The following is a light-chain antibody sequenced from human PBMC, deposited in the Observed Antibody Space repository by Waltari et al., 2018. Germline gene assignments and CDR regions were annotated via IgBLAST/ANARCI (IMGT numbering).Light chain of an antibody. CDR1: RSIGTN. Sequence: IQMTQSPSSLSASLRDSVTIPCRASRSIGTNLNWYQQKPGKAPKLLIYTASSLQSGVPSRFSGSGSGTDFTLTISNLQPEDFAAYYCQHSFSAPYTFGQGTKLEI. CDR3: QHSFSAPYT. CDR2: TAS. J-gene: IGKJ2*01. V-gene: IGKV1-39*01.